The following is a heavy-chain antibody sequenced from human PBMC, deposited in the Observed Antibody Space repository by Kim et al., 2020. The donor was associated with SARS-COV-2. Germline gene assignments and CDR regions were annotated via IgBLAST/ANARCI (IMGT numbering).Heavy chain of an antibody. CDR2: ISGSGGST. Sequence: GGSLRLSCAASGFTFSSYAMSWVRQAPGKGLEWVSAISGSGGSTYYADSVKGRFTISRDNSKNTLYLQMNSLRAEDTAVYYCAKMGGYCSSTRCNYYFDYWGQGTLVTVSS. CDR1: GFTFSSYA. CDR3: AKMGGYCSSTRCNYYFDY. D-gene: IGHD2-2*01. J-gene: IGHJ4*02. V-gene: IGHV3-23*01.